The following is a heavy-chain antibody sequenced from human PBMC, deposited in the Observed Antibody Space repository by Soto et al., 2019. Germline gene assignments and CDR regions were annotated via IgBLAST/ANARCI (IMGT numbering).Heavy chain of an antibody. D-gene: IGHD2-21*02. CDR3: ARHIVDKSMTASFNY. CDR2: IYPGDPDA. J-gene: IGHJ4*02. CDR1: GYSFLNYW. Sequence: PGESLKISCKTSGYSFLNYWISCVRQMPGKGLEWMGVIYPGDPDARYSPSFQGQVTISADKSISTVYLQWSSLKASDTAMYYCARHIVDKSMTASFNYWGQGTQVTVSS. V-gene: IGHV5-51*01.